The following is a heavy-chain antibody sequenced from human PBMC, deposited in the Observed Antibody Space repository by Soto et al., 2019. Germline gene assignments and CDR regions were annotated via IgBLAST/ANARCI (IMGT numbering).Heavy chain of an antibody. V-gene: IGHV4-34*01. Sequence: SETLSLTYAVYGGSSSGYYCSWIRQRPGKGLEWIGEINHTGSTNYNPSLKSRVTISVDTSKNQFSLQLSSVTAADTAVYYCARIWTTTDYYCHMDVWGKGTSVTVSS. J-gene: IGHJ6*04. CDR1: GGSSSGYY. CDR3: ARIWTTTDYYCHMDV. CDR2: INHTGST. D-gene: IGHD4-4*01.